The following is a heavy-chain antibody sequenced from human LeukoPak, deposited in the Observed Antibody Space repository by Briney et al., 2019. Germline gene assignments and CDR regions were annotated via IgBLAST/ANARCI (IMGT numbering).Heavy chain of an antibody. CDR1: GLTFSSHW. CDR3: ARGFESYYDFWSGYYSVDY. V-gene: IGHV3-74*01. D-gene: IGHD3-3*01. J-gene: IGHJ4*02. CDR2: ITNDGSST. Sequence: GGSLRLSCAASGLTFSSHWMHWVRQAPGKGLVWVSRITNDGSSTTYADSVKGRFTISRDNSKNTLYLQMNSLRAEDTAVYYCARGFESYYDFWSGYYSVDYWGQGTLVTVSS.